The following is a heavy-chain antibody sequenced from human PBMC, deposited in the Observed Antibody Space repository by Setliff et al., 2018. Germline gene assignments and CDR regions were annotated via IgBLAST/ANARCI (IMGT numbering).Heavy chain of an antibody. CDR3: ARIFLYGTSWYFDN. CDR2: IMQDGGAQ. CDR1: GFTFNNYW. V-gene: IGHV3-7*03. Sequence: SLRLSCVASGFTFNNYWMSWVRQAPGKGLEWVANIMQDGGAQYYLDSVKGRFTVSRDNSNNTLYLHMSSLRAEDTAVYFCARIFLYGTSWYFDNWGQGTLVTVSS. D-gene: IGHD3-3*01. J-gene: IGHJ4*02.